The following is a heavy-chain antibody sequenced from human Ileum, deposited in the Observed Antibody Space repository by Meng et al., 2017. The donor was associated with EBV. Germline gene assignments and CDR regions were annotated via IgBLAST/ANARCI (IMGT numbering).Heavy chain of an antibody. CDR1: RGSVTSGSYY. J-gene: IGHJ5*02. D-gene: IGHD1-1*01. V-gene: IGHV4-61*01. Sequence: VHSTAPGPGLLKPSEPLYPPCTVLRGSVTSGSYYWSWLRQPPGEGLEWIGYIYYTGSTNYNPSLKSRVTISVDTSKNQFSLNLTSVTAAGTAVYYCARGTGTTFAWGQGTLVTVSS. CDR2: IYYTGST. CDR3: ARGTGTTFA.